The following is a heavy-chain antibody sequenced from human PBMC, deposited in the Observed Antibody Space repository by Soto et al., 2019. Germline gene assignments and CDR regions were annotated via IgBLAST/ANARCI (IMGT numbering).Heavy chain of an antibody. Sequence: GGSLRLSCAASGFTFSSYAMSWVRQAPGKGLEWVSAISGSGGSTYYADSVKGRFTISRDNSKNTLYLQMNSLRAEDTAVYYCAKSPIPDPLGGMDVWGQGTTVTVSS. D-gene: IGHD3-16*01. CDR2: ISGSGGST. CDR1: GFTFSSYA. V-gene: IGHV3-23*01. CDR3: AKSPIPDPLGGMDV. J-gene: IGHJ6*02.